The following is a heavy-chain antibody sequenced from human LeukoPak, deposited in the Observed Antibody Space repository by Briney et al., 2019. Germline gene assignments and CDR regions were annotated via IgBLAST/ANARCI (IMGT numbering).Heavy chain of an antibody. CDR1: GGSFSGYY. CDR3: ARGPNLLGYCSSTSCLKDWFDP. Sequence: SETLSLTCAVYGGSFSGYYWSWIRQPPGKGLEWIGEINHSGSTNYNPSLKSRVTISVDTSKNQFSLKLSSVTAADTAVYYCARGPNLLGYCSSTSCLKDWFDPWGQGTLVTVSS. CDR2: INHSGST. V-gene: IGHV4-34*01. J-gene: IGHJ5*02. D-gene: IGHD2-2*01.